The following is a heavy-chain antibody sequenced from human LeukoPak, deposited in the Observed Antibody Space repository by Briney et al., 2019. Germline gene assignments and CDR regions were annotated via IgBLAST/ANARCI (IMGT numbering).Heavy chain of an antibody. CDR1: GFTFSTYA. Sequence: PGRSLRLSCAASGFTFSTYAMYWVRQAPGKGLEWVAVISHDGTNKFYADSVKGRFTISRDNSKNTLYLQMNSLRTEDTAVYYCARLHSGYHYGSIDYWGQGTLVIVSS. CDR2: ISHDGTNK. J-gene: IGHJ4*02. V-gene: IGHV3-30-3*01. CDR3: ARLHSGYHYGSIDY. D-gene: IGHD5-18*01.